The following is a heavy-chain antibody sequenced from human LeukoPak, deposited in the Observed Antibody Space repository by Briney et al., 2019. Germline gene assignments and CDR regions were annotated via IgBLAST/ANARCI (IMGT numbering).Heavy chain of an antibody. Sequence: PSETLSLTCTVSGGSISSGDYYWSWIRQPPGKGLEWIGYIYYSGSTHYNPSLKSRVTISVDRSKNQFSLKLSSVTAADTAVYYCARGGLAAYFDYWGQGTLVTVSS. D-gene: IGHD6-13*01. J-gene: IGHJ4*02. CDR3: ARGGLAAYFDY. V-gene: IGHV4-30-4*01. CDR1: GGSISSGDYY. CDR2: IYYSGST.